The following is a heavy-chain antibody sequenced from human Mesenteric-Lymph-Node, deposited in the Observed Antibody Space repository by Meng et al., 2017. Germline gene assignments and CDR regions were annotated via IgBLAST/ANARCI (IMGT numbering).Heavy chain of an antibody. Sequence: GESLKISCAASGLILSNSGMHWVRQAPGKGLEWVSSITGGSHYKYYADSVKGRFTISRDDAENLVNLQMTSLRVEDSAVYFCARGRGSAGWYEFDYCGQG. CDR2: ITGGSHYK. CDR1: GLILSNSG. J-gene: IGHJ4*02. CDR3: ARGRGSAGWYEFDY. D-gene: IGHD6-19*01. V-gene: IGHV3-21*01.